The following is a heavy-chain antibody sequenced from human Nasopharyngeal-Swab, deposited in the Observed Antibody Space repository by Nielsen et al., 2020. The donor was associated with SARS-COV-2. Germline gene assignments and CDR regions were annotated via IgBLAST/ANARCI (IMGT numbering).Heavy chain of an antibody. V-gene: IGHV3-7*01. J-gene: IGHJ4*02. D-gene: IGHD6-13*01. CDR2: IKQDGSEK. Sequence: VRPAPGKGLEWVANIKQDGSEKYYVDSVKGRFTISRDNAKNSLYLQMNGLRAEDTAVYYCASVHSSSWYFDYWGQGTLVTVSS. CDR3: ASVHSSSWYFDY.